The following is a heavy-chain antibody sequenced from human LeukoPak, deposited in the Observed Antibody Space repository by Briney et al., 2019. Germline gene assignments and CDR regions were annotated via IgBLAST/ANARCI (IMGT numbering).Heavy chain of an antibody. CDR1: GFTFSRNG. D-gene: IGHD6-25*01. J-gene: IGHJ6*02. V-gene: IGHV3-23*01. CDR3: AKDHAATIRSYYYYGMDV. Sequence: GGSLRLSCAASGFTFSRNGMHWVRQAPGKGLEWVSAISGSGGSTYYADSVKGRFTISRDNSKNTLYLQMNSLRAEDTAVYYCAKDHAATIRSYYYYGMDVWGQGTTVTVSS. CDR2: ISGSGGST.